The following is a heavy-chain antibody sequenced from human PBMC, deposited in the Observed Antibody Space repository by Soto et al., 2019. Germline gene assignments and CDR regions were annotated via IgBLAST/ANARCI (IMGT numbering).Heavy chain of an antibody. CDR1: GFTFSSYA. Sequence: GGSLRLSCAASGFTFSSYAMSWVRQAPGKGLEWVSAISGSGGSTYYADSVKGRFTISRDNSKNTLYLQMNSLRAEDTAVYYCAKGAISSTPGYYYYGMDVWGQGTTVTVSS. CDR2: ISGSGGST. D-gene: IGHD1-26*01. CDR3: AKGAISSTPGYYYYGMDV. J-gene: IGHJ6*02. V-gene: IGHV3-23*01.